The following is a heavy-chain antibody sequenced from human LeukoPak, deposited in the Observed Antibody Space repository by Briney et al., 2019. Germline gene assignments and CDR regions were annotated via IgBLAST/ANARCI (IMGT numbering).Heavy chain of an antibody. CDR1: GYSISSGYY. D-gene: IGHD3-22*01. V-gene: IGHV4-38-2*02. CDR2: IYHSGST. CDR3: ARVEDYYDSSGYYINWFDP. J-gene: IGHJ5*02. Sequence: SETLSLTCTVSGYSISSGYYWGWIRQPPGKGLEWIGSIYHSGSTYYNPSLKSRVTISVDTSKNQFSLKLSSVTAADTAVYYCARVEDYYDSSGYYINWFDPWGQGTLVTVSS.